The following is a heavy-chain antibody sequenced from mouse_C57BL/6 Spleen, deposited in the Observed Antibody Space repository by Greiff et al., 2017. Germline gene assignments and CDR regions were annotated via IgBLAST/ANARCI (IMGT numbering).Heavy chain of an antibody. CDR1: GYTFPSYW. CDR2: IDPSDSYT. J-gene: IGHJ2*01. Sequence: QVQLHQPGAELVKPGASVKLSCKASGYTFPSYWMQGVQQRPGQGRAWLGEIDPSDSYTNYNQKFKGKATLTVDTSSSTAYMQLSSLTSEDSAVYYCANPDYWGQGTTLTVSS. V-gene: IGHV1-50*01. CDR3: ANPDY.